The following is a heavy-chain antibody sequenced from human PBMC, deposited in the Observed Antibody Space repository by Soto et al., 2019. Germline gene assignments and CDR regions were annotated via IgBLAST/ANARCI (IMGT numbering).Heavy chain of an antibody. V-gene: IGHV2-70*01. CDR2: IDWDDDK. J-gene: IGHJ6*02. D-gene: IGHD2-21*02. CDR3: ARAPSGDCKNGMDV. Sequence: SGPTLVNPTQTLTLTCTFSGFSLNTRGMCVSWIRQPPGKALEWLALIDWDDDKYYSSSLKTRLTIFKDTSKSQVVFTMTNMDPVDTATYYCARAPSGDCKNGMDVWGQGTTVTVYS. CDR1: GFSLNTRGMC.